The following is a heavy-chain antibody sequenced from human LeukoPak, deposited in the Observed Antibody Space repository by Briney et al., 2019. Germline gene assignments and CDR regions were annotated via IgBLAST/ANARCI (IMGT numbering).Heavy chain of an antibody. Sequence: PSETLSLTCTVSGGSISSYYWSWIRQPPGKGLEWIGYIYYSGSTNYNPSLKSRGAISVATSKNQLSLKLSSVPAADTAVYYCARVKGSGWYGAFFDYWGQGTLVTVSS. D-gene: IGHD6-19*01. J-gene: IGHJ4*02. CDR1: GGSISSYY. CDR2: IYYSGST. V-gene: IGHV4-59*01. CDR3: ARVKGSGWYGAFFDY.